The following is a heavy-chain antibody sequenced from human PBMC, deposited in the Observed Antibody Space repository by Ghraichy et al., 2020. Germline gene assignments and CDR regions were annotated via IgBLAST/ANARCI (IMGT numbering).Heavy chain of an antibody. CDR3: AKALGATRTYFDY. V-gene: IGHV3-9*01. D-gene: IGHD1-26*01. Sequence: GGSLRLSCAASGFTFDDYAMHWVRQAPGKGLEWVSGISWNSGSIGYADSVKGRFTISRDNAKNSLYLQMNSLRAEDTALYYCAKALGATRTYFDYWGQGTLVTVSS. CDR1: GFTFDDYA. J-gene: IGHJ4*02. CDR2: ISWNSGSI.